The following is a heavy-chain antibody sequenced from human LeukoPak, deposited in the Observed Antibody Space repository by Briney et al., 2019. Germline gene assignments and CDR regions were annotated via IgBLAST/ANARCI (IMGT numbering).Heavy chain of an antibody. V-gene: IGHV1-2*02. CDR1: GYTFTGYY. D-gene: IGHD5-24*01. CDR3: ARAWGDGYVSGFDP. Sequence: GASVRVSCKASGYTFTGYYMHWVRQAPGQGLGWMGWINPNSGGTNYAQKFQGRVTTTRDTSISTAYMELSRLRSDDTAVYYCARAWGDGYVSGFDPWGQGTLVTVSS. CDR2: INPNSGGT. J-gene: IGHJ5*02.